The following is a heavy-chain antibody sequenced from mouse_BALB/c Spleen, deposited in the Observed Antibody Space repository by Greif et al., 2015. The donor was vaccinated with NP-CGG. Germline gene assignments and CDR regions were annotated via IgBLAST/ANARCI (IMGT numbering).Heavy chain of an antibody. J-gene: IGHJ2*01. CDR2: ISSGGSYT. Sequence: KLVESGGDLVKPGGSLKLSCAASGFTFSSYGMSWVRQTPDKRLEWVATISSGGSYTYYPDSVKGRFTISRDNAKXTLCLQMSSLKSEDTGMDYCARQREFDYWGQGTTLTGSS. CDR3: ARQREFDY. CDR1: GFTFSSYG. V-gene: IGHV5-6*02.